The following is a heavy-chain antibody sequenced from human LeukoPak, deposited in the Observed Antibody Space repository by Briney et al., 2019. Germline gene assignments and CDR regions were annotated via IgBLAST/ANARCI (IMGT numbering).Heavy chain of an antibody. V-gene: IGHV4-34*01. D-gene: IGHD3-16*01. CDR1: GGSFSGYY. CDR3: ATFRWGVGFEY. CDR2: INHSGST. Sequence: SETLSLTCAVYGGSFSGYYWTYIRQPPGKGPEWIGEINHSGSTNYNPSLKSRVTISVDTSKDEFSLRLNSVTAADTAVYYCATFRWGVGFEYWGQGTLVTVSS. J-gene: IGHJ4*02.